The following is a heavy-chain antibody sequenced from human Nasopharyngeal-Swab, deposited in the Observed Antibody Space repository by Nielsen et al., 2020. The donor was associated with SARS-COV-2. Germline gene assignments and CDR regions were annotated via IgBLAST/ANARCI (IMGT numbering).Heavy chain of an antibody. CDR3: ARVGTYYYGSGSPHSRPYYYYYMDV. Sequence: WVRQAPGQGLEWMGGIIPIFGTANYAQKFQGRVTITADESTSTAYMELSSLRSEDTAVYYCARVGTYYYGSGSPHSRPYYYYYMDVWGKGTTVTVSS. J-gene: IGHJ6*03. D-gene: IGHD3-10*01. CDR2: IIPIFGTA. V-gene: IGHV1-69*01.